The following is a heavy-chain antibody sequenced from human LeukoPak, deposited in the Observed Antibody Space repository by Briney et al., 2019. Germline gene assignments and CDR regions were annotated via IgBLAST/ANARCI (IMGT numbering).Heavy chain of an antibody. CDR3: ARERYSRSSHDALDL. J-gene: IGHJ3*01. V-gene: IGHV3-21*01. Sequence: NSGGSLRLSCVASGFTFSDHFMNWVRQAPGKGLEWVSSISSSGSSALYADSLRGRFTISRDNAKNSLYLQMNSLRPGDTAVYYCARERYSRSSHDALDLWGQGTMATVSS. D-gene: IGHD6-6*01. CDR1: GFTFSDHF. CDR2: ISSSGSSA.